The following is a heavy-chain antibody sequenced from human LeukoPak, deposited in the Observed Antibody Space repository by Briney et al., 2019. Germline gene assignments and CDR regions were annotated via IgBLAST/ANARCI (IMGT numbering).Heavy chain of an antibody. J-gene: IGHJ5*02. CDR1: GFTFSSYS. Sequence: GGSLRLSCAAPGFTFSSYSMNWVRQAPGKGLEWVSSISSSSSYIYYADSVKGRFTISRDNAKNSLYLQMNSLRAEDTAVYYCARDRDIVGFDPWGQGTLVTVSS. D-gene: IGHD2-15*01. CDR3: ARDRDIVGFDP. V-gene: IGHV3-21*01. CDR2: ISSSSSYI.